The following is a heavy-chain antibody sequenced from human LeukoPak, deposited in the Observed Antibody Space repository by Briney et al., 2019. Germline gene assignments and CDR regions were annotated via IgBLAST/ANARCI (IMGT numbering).Heavy chain of an antibody. V-gene: IGHV3-11*04. CDR3: ARAIAARRTYYYYYYMDV. Sequence: GGSLRLSCAASGFTFSDYYMSWIRQAPGKGLEWVSYISSSGSTIHYADSVKGRFTISRDNAKNSLYLQMNSLRAEDTAVYYCARAIAARRTYYYYYYMDVWGKGTTVTVSS. J-gene: IGHJ6*03. CDR2: ISSSGSTI. D-gene: IGHD6-6*01. CDR1: GFTFSDYY.